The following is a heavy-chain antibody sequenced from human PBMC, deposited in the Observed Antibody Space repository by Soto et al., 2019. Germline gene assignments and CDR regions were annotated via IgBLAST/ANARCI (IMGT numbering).Heavy chain of an antibody. D-gene: IGHD3-10*01. J-gene: IGHJ5*02. Sequence: GGSLRLSCAASGFTFSSYGMHWVRQAPGKGLEWVAVIWYDGSNKYYADSVKGRFTISRDNSKNTLYLQMNSLRAEDTAVYYCAVLWFGAFQNWFDPWGQGTLVSVSS. CDR1: GFTFSSYG. CDR3: AVLWFGAFQNWFDP. CDR2: IWYDGSNK. V-gene: IGHV3-33*01.